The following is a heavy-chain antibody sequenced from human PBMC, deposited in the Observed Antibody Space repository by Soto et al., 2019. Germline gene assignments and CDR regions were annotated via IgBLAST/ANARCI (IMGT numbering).Heavy chain of an antibody. CDR1: GGSISSYY. D-gene: IGHD6-19*01. CDR2: IYYSGST. CDR3: VRDVAARQWLVMCY. Sequence: SETLSLTCTVSGGSISSYYWSWIRQPPGKGLEWIGYIYYSGSTNYNPSLKSRVTISVDTSKNQFSLKLSSVTAADTAVYYCVRDVAARQWLVMCYWGQGTLVTVSS. J-gene: IGHJ4*02. V-gene: IGHV4-59*12.